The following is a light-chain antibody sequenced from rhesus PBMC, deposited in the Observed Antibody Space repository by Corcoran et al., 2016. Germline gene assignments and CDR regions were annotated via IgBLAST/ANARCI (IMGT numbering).Light chain of an antibody. V-gene: IGKV3-24*04. CDR1: QTVGSH. J-gene: IGKJ4*01. CDR2: DIS. Sequence: EIVVTQFPATLSLSPGERATLSCRASQTVGSHLVWYQQKPGQAPRLLIYDISRRATGIPDRFSGSGTGTDFTLTSSSLEPEDVGLYYCQQTSNLSPLTFGGGTKV. CDR3: QQTSNLSPLT.